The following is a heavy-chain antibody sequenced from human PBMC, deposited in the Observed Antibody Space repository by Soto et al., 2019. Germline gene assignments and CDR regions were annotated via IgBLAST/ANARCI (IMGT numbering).Heavy chain of an antibody. J-gene: IGHJ5*02. V-gene: IGHV4-30-2*01. D-gene: IGHD2-2*01. CDR3: ARVPDR. CDR2: IYHSGST. CDR1: GGSISSGGYS. Sequence: SETLSLTCTVSGGSISSGGYSWSWIRQPPGKGLEWIGYIYHSGSTYYNPSLKSRVTISVDRSKNQFSPKLSSVTSADTAVYYCARVPDRWGQGTLVTVSS.